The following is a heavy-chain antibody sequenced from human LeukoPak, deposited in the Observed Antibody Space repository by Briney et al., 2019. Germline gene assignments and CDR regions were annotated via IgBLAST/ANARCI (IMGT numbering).Heavy chain of an antibody. CDR1: GYTFTSYD. Sequence: GASVKVSCKASGYTFTSYDINWVRQATGQGLEWMGWMNPNSGNTGYAQKFQGRVTMTRNTSISTAYMELSSLRSEDTAVYYCARKPPRLITMVRGVIINDYWGQGTLVTVSS. J-gene: IGHJ4*02. V-gene: IGHV1-8*01. CDR3: ARKPPRLITMVRGVIINDY. CDR2: MNPNSGNT. D-gene: IGHD3-10*01.